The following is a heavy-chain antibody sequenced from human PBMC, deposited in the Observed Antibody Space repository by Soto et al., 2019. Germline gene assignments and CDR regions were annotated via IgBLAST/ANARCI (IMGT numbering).Heavy chain of an antibody. CDR2: ISNTGST. D-gene: IGHD2-15*01. Sequence: GGSLRLSCVASGFTVSNNYMSWVRQAPGRGLEWVSAISNTGSTYYAGCVKGRSTISRDSSTNTLYLEVNSLRADDTAVYYCAKVNVVVVAATFEYEYYFDYWGQGTLVTVSS. V-gene: IGHV3-53*01. CDR3: AKVNVVVVAATFEYEYYFDY. CDR1: GFTVSNNY. J-gene: IGHJ4*02.